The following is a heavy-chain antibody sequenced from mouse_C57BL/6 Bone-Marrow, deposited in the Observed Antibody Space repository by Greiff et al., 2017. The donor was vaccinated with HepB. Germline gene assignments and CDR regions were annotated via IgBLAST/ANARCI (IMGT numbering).Heavy chain of an antibody. V-gene: IGHV1-81*01. D-gene: IGHD1-2*01. CDR2: IYTRSGNT. Sequence: QVQLKQSGAELARPGASVKLSCKASGYTFTSYGISWVKQRTGQGLEWIGEIYTRSGNTYYNEKLKGKATLTADKSSSTAYMELRSLTSEDSAVYFCARPLLRHYAMDYWGQGTSVTVSS. CDR1: GYTFTSYG. J-gene: IGHJ4*01. CDR3: ARPLLRHYAMDY.